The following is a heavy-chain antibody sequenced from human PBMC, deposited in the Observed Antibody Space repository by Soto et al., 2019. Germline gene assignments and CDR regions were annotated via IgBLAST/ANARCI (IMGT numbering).Heavy chain of an antibody. CDR3: ARVLPPFDP. CDR2: INAYNGNT. CDR1: GYTFTSYG. J-gene: IGHJ5*02. Sequence: QVQLVQSGAEVKKPGASVKVSCKASGYTFTSYGISWVRQAPGQGLEWMGWINAYNGNTKYAQKLQTRVTMTTDTSASRAYVNLRTLGSDDTAVQSSARVLPPFDPWGQGTRVTVSS. V-gene: IGHV1-18*01.